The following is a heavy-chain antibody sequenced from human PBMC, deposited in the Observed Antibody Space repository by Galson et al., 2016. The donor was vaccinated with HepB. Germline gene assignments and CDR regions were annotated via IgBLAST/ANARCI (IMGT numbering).Heavy chain of an antibody. D-gene: IGHD1-26*01. CDR1: GFTSSTYA. V-gene: IGHV3-23*01. CDR2: ISGNGGTT. CDR3: AKGGDTRD. Sequence: LRLSCAASGFTSSTYAMNWVRQVPGKGLEWVSLISGNGGTTYYADSVKGRFTISRDNAKSTVYLQMNSLGAEDTAVYYCAKGGDTRDWGQGTLVTVSS. J-gene: IGHJ4*02.